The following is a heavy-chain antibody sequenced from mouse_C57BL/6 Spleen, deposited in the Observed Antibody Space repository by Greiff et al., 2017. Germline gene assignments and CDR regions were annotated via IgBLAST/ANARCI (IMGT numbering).Heavy chain of an antibody. CDR2: INPNNGGT. Sequence: EVQLQQSGPELVKPGASVKISCKASGYTFTDYYMNWVKQSHGKSLEWIGDINPNNGGTSYNQKFKGKATLTVDKSSSTAYMELRSLTSEDSAVYYCARWELYWGQGTSVTVSS. CDR3: ARWELY. J-gene: IGHJ4*01. V-gene: IGHV1-26*01. D-gene: IGHD2-1*01. CDR1: GYTFTDYY.